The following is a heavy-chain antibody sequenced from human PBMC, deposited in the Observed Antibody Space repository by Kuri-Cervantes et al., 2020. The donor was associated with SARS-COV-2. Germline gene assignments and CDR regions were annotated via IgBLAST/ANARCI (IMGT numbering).Heavy chain of an antibody. V-gene: IGHV3-30*03. CDR2: ISYDGSNK. D-gene: IGHD5-24*01. CDR3: ARDLKESKGMDFDY. Sequence: GESLKISCAASGFTFSSYGMHWVRQAPGKGLEWVAVISYDGSNKYYADSVKGRFTISRDNAKNSLYLQMNSLRAEDTAVYYCARDLKESKGMDFDYWGQGTLVTVSS. CDR1: GFTFSSYG. J-gene: IGHJ4*02.